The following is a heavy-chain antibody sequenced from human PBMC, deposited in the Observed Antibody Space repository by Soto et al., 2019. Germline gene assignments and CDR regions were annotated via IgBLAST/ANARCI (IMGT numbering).Heavy chain of an antibody. D-gene: IGHD6-19*01. CDR3: AIPSGLTVTGPDY. CDR1: GLTFSSYA. Sequence: PGGSLRLSCAASGLTFSSYAMSWVRQAPGKGLEGVSAIGGNGADTYYADSVKGRFTISRDNSKNTLYLQMNSLRAEDTAVYFCAIPSGLTVTGPDYWGQGTLVTVSS. J-gene: IGHJ4*02. V-gene: IGHV3-23*01. CDR2: IGGNGADT.